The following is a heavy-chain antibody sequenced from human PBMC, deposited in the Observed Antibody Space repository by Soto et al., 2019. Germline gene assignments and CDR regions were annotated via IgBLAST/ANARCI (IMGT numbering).Heavy chain of an antibody. CDR2: MNPNSGHT. CDR3: AMSLYGDNVDY. Sequence: QVQLVQSGAEVKKPGASVKVSCKASGYTFTSYDINWVRQATGQGLEWMGWMNPNSGHTGYAQKFQGRVTMTRNTSLSTADMELRSLRSEDTAVYYCAMSLYGDNVDYWGQGTLVTVAS. V-gene: IGHV1-8*01. CDR1: GYTFTSYD. J-gene: IGHJ4*02. D-gene: IGHD4-17*01.